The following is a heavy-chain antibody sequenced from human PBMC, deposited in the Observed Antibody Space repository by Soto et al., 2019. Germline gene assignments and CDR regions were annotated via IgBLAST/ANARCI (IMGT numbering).Heavy chain of an antibody. J-gene: IGHJ4*02. V-gene: IGHV1-18*03. D-gene: IGHD2-2*01. CDR3: ARDQRRVVPAAKYKPYDY. CDR1: GYTFTSYG. CDR2: ISAYNGNT. Sequence: QVQLVQSGAEVKKPGASVKVSCKASGYTFTSYGISWVRQAPGQGLEWMGWISAYNGNTTYAQKLQGRVTMTTETSRSTAYMEVRSLRSDDMAVYYCARDQRRVVPAAKYKPYDYCGQGTLVPVSS.